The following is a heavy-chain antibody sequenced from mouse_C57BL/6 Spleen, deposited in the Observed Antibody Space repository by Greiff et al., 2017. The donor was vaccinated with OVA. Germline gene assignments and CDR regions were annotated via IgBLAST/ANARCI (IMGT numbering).Heavy chain of an antibody. J-gene: IGHJ1*03. V-gene: IGHV1-54*01. CDR3: ARGDYDWYFDV. CDR2: INPGSGGP. CDR1: GYAFTNYL. Sequence: QVQLQQSGAELVRPGTSVKVSCKASGYAFTNYLIEWVKQRPGPGLEWIGVINPGSGGPNYNEKFKGKATLTADKSSSTAYMQLSSLTSEDSAVYFCARGDYDWYFDVWGTGTTVTVSS. D-gene: IGHD2-4*01.